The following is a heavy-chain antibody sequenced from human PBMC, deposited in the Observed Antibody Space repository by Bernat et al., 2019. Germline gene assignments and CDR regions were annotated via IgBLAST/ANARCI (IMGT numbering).Heavy chain of an antibody. CDR3: AKKATNDYIWGSYTYYFDY. V-gene: IGHV3-23*01. D-gene: IGHD3-16*01. CDR1: GFTFSSYA. CDR2: ISGSGGRT. Sequence: EVQLLESGGGLVQPGGSLRLSCAASGFTFSSYAMSWVRQAPGKGLEWVSAISGSGGRTYYADSVEGRFNISRDNSKNTVDLQMNSLRAEDTAVYYCAKKATNDYIWGSYTYYFDYWGQGTLVTV. J-gene: IGHJ4*02.